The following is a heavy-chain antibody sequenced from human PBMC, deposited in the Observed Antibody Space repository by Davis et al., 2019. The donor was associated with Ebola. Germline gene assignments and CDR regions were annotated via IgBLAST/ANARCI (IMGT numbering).Heavy chain of an antibody. CDR1: GYTFTRHY. CDR2: INAAAGLP. CDR3: ARSNYGENEDRRYLDL. V-gene: IGHV1-46*01. Sequence: ASVKVSCKASGYTFTRHYIHWVRQAPGQGLEWMGIINAAAGLPTNAQKFQGRLTMTTDTSTSTAYMELRSLRTEGTAVYYCARSNYGENEDRRYLDLWGRGTPVTVSS. J-gene: IGHJ2*01. D-gene: IGHD4-17*01.